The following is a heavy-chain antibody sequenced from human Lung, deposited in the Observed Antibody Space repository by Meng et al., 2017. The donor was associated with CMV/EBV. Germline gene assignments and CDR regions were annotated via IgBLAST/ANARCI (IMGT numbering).Heavy chain of an antibody. CDR3: TRGYTANLY. Sequence: LSLTCALSAGSIVSTSGRSWVGQPPGKVLESIGEIYHNASTEYSPSLKGRVTIALDESQSQCSHNLTSVTAADTAVYLCTRGYTANLYWGQGALVTVSS. J-gene: IGHJ4*02. D-gene: IGHD2-2*02. CDR2: IYHNAST. V-gene: IGHV4-4*01. CDR1: AGSIVSTSG.